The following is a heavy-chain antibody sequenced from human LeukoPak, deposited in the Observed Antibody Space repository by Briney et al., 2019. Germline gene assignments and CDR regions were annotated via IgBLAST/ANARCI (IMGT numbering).Heavy chain of an antibody. CDR3: ARHVTNYDSSGYYVLGDYYYYMDV. CDR1: GFTFSSDT. J-gene: IGHJ6*03. CDR2: ISRSSSDI. V-gene: IGHV3-21*01. D-gene: IGHD3-22*01. Sequence: GGALRLSCTASGFTFSSDTMNWVRQAPGEGLQGVSSISRSSSDIYYVDSLQSRFIISRDNAENSLYLQMNSLRAEDTAVYYCARHVTNYDSSGYYVLGDYYYYMDVWGKGTTVTVSS.